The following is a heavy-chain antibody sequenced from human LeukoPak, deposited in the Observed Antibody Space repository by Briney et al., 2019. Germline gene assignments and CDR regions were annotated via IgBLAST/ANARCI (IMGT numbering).Heavy chain of an antibody. V-gene: IGHV3-30*02. D-gene: IGHD2-2*01. CDR1: GFTFSSYG. Sequence: GGSLRLSCAASGFTFSSYGMHWVRQAPGKGLEWVAFIRYDGSNKYYADSVKGRFTIPRDNSKNTLYLQMNSLRAEDTAVYYCAKDHLGYCSSTSCSGGSDYWGQGTLVTVSS. CDR3: AKDHLGYCSSTSCSGGSDY. CDR2: IRYDGSNK. J-gene: IGHJ4*02.